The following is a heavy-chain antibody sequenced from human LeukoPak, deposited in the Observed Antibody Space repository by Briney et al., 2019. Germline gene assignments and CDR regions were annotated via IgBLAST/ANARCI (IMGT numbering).Heavy chain of an antibody. Sequence: ASVKVSCKVCGYTLTELSMQWVRQAPGKGLEWMGGFDPEDGETIYAQKFQGRVTMTEDTSTDTAYMELSSLRSEDTAVYYCATVVPNSGSYRGSDYWGQGTLVTVSS. CDR3: ATVVPNSGSYRGSDY. V-gene: IGHV1-24*01. D-gene: IGHD1-26*01. CDR2: FDPEDGET. CDR1: GYTLTELS. J-gene: IGHJ4*02.